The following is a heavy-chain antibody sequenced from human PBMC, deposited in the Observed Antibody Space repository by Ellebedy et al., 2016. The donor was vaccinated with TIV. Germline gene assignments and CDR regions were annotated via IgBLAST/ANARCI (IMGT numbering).Heavy chain of an antibody. D-gene: IGHD5-12*01. CDR1: GYTFTGYY. V-gene: IGHV1-2*02. J-gene: IGHJ4*02. Sequence: ASVKVSCXASGYTFTGYYMHWVRQAPRQGLEWMGWINPNSGGTNYAQKFQGRVTMTRDTSISTAYMELSRLRSDDTAVYYCARDPLSGYDSSYGWGVFDYWGQGTLVTVSS. CDR2: INPNSGGT. CDR3: ARDPLSGYDSSYGWGVFDY.